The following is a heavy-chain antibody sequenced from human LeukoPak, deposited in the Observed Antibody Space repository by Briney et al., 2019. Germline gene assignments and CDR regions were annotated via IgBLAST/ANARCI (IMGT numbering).Heavy chain of an antibody. CDR3: ARHGGATIVETFLHAFDI. D-gene: IGHD2-15*01. J-gene: IGHJ3*02. Sequence: SETLSLTCTVSGGSISSYYWSWIRQPPGKGLEWIGYVYYSGNTNYNPSLKSRVGISMATSKNQPSLQLKSVTAGDTAMYYCARHGGATIVETFLHAFDIWGQGTMVTVSS. CDR2: VYYSGNT. CDR1: GGSISSYY. V-gene: IGHV4-59*08.